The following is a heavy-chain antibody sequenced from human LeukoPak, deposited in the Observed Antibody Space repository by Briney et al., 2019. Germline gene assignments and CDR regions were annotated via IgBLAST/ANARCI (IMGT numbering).Heavy chain of an antibody. CDR1: GGTFSSYA. CDR3: ARGDYGGNWWGGEFVDY. V-gene: IGHV1-69*13. Sequence: ASVKVSCKASGGTFSSYAISWVRQAPGQGLEWMGGIIPIFGTANYAQKFQGRVTITADESTSTAYRELSSLRSEDTAVYYCARGDYGGNWWGGEFVDYWGQGTLVTVSS. CDR2: IIPIFGTA. J-gene: IGHJ4*02. D-gene: IGHD4-23*01.